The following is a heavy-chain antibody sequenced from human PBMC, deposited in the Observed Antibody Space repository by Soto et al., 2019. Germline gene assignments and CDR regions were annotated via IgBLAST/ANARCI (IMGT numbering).Heavy chain of an antibody. J-gene: IGHJ5*02. CDR1: GFTFSSYS. V-gene: IGHV3-21*01. D-gene: IGHD3-16*01. CDR3: ARDPIGIFGWFDP. Sequence: EVQLVESGGGLVKPGGSLRLSCAASGFTFSSYSMNWVRQAPGKGLEWVSSISSSSSYIYYADSVKGRFTIPRDNAKNSLYLQMTSLRAEDTAVYYCARDPIGIFGWFDPWGQGTLVTVSS. CDR2: ISSSSSYI.